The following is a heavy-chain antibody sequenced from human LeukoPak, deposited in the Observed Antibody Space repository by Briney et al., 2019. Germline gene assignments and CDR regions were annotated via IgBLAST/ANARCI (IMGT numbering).Heavy chain of an antibody. Sequence: ASVKVSCKASGGTFSSYEISWVRQAPGQGLEWMGWINPNSGGTKYAQKFQGRVTMTRDTSISTAYIELRRLRSDDTAVYYCATISGSYLRGAFDIWGQGTMVPVSS. CDR1: GGTFSSYE. V-gene: IGHV1-2*02. J-gene: IGHJ3*02. D-gene: IGHD1-26*01. CDR2: INPNSGGT. CDR3: ATISGSYLRGAFDI.